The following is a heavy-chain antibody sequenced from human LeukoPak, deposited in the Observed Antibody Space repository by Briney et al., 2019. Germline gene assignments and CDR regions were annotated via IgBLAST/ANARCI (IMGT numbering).Heavy chain of an antibody. D-gene: IGHD6-19*01. CDR3: ATIAVAGPDAFDI. J-gene: IGHJ3*02. V-gene: IGHV4-39*01. Sequence: ETLSLTCTVSGGSISSSSYYWGWIRQPPGKGLEWIGSIYYSGSTYYNPSLKSRVTISVDTSKNQFSLQLNSVTPEDTAVYYCATIAVAGPDAFDIWGQGTMVTVSS. CDR2: IYYSGST. CDR1: GGSISSSSYY.